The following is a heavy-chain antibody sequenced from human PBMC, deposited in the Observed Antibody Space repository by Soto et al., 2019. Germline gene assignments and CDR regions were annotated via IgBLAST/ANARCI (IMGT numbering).Heavy chain of an antibody. D-gene: IGHD1-26*01. V-gene: IGHV4-39*01. CDR1: GVSISSSNYY. Sequence: SETLSLTCTVSGVSISSSNYYWGWIRQPPGKGLERIGAVYNRGSTYYNPSFKSRVTISVDTSKNQFSLKLSSVTAAYTAVYYCARHMPNSDSWYYYGLDVWGQGTTVT. J-gene: IGHJ6*02. CDR3: ARHMPNSDSWYYYGLDV. CDR2: VYNRGST.